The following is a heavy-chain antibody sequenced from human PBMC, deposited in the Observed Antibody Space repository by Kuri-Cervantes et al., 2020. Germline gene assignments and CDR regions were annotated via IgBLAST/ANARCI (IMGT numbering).Heavy chain of an antibody. CDR2: MNPNSGNT. CDR1: GGTFSSYA. CDR3: ARGRYNFWSTYFHF. D-gene: IGHD3-3*01. J-gene: IGHJ4*02. Sequence: ASVKVSCKASGGTFSSYAISWVRQAPGQGLEWMGWMNPNSGNTGYAQKFQGRVTMTRDTSISTAYMELSRLRSDDTAVYYCARGRYNFWSTYFHFWGQGTLVTVSS. V-gene: IGHV1-8*02.